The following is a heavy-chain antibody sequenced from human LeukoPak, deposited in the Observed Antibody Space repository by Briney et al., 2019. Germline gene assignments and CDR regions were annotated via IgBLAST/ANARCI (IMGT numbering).Heavy chain of an antibody. CDR2: IRSKAFGATT. J-gene: IGHJ4*02. D-gene: IGHD6-19*01. Sequence: PGGSLRLSCAASGFTVSSNYMSWVRQAPGKGLEWVGFIRSKAFGATTESVASVKGRFSISRDDSKTIAYLQMNSLKAEDTAIYYCTRARGGYTSGIDYWGQGTLVTVSS. CDR1: GFTVSSNY. CDR3: TRARGGYTSGIDY. V-gene: IGHV3-49*04.